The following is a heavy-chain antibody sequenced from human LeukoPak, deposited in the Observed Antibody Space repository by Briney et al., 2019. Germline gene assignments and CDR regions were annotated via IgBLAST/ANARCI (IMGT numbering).Heavy chain of an antibody. V-gene: IGHV3-30*03. D-gene: IGHD6-19*01. CDR1: GFTFTTYG. J-gene: IGHJ6*03. Sequence: PGRSLRLSCAASGFTFTTYGMHWVRQAPGKGLEWVAVISYDGSYKYYVDSVKGRFTISRDYSKNTLYLQMNSLRAEDTAVYYCLTRSLVAVTGNYYMDVWGKGTTVTVSS. CDR3: LTRSLVAVTGNYYMDV. CDR2: ISYDGSYK.